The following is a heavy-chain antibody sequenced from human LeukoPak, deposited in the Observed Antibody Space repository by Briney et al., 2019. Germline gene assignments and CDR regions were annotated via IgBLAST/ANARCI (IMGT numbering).Heavy chain of an antibody. CDR2: INHSGNT. V-gene: IGHV4-34*01. Sequence: SETLSLTCTVFYGSFSGYYWSWTRQPPGKGLEWIGEINHSGNTNYNPSLKSRVTISVDTSKDQFSLKLSSVTAADTAVYYCARHGLVAARHAFDIWGQGTMVTVSS. CDR3: ARHGLVAARHAFDI. J-gene: IGHJ3*02. CDR1: YGSFSGYY. D-gene: IGHD6-6*01.